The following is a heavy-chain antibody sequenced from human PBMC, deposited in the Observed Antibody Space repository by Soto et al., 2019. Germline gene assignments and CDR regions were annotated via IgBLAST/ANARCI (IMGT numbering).Heavy chain of an antibody. CDR1: GYTFTSYY. J-gene: IGHJ4*02. D-gene: IGHD4-17*01. V-gene: IGHV1-46*01. CDR2: INPSGGYT. Sequence: GASVKVSCKASGYTFTSYYMNWVRQAPGQGLEWLGIINPSGGYTTYAQRFLGRVTMTRDTSTSTVYMELGSLRSDDTAVYYCARGLDYGDDYYFDYWGQGTLVTVSS. CDR3: ARGLDYGDDYYFDY.